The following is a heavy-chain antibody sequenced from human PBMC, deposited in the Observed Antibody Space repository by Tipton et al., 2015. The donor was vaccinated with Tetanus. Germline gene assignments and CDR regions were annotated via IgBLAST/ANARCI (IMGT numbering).Heavy chain of an antibody. J-gene: IGHJ6*02. Sequence: TLSLTCAVSGGSFTSGDFYWTWIRQSPGKGLEWIGSIYSSGRAHYSPSLKSRVTISQDTSKNQFSLKLTSVTAADTAVYYCARDHGITWGGMGYYYGMDVWGQGTTVTVSS. CDR2: IYSSGRA. CDR1: GGSFTSGDFY. V-gene: IGHV4-30-4*01. D-gene: IGHD3-16*01. CDR3: ARDHGITWGGMGYYYGMDV.